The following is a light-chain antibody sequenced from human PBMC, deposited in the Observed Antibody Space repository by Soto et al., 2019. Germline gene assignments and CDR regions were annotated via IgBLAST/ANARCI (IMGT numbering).Light chain of an antibody. J-gene: IGKJ3*01. CDR2: GAS. CDR1: QSVSNNY. Sequence: EIVLTQSPGSLSLSPGERATLSCRASQSVSNNYLAWYQQKPGQAPRLLIYGASSRATGIPDRFSGSGSGTDFTLTISRLESEDFAVYYCQHYGSSPGLFTFGPGTKVDIK. V-gene: IGKV3-20*01. CDR3: QHYGSSPGLFT.